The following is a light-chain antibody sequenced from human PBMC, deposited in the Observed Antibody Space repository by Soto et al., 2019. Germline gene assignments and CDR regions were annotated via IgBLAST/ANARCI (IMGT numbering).Light chain of an antibody. CDR3: NAQADNGKHV. Sequence: QSALTQHPSASGSPGQSVTISCTGSSSDVGHSNFVSWYQQHPGKGPKLIIYEVSKRPSGVPDRFSGSKSGNTASLSVSGLQDEDEADYCCNAQADNGKHVFGTGTKLTVL. CDR1: SSDVGHSNF. J-gene: IGLJ1*01. V-gene: IGLV2-8*01. CDR2: EVS.